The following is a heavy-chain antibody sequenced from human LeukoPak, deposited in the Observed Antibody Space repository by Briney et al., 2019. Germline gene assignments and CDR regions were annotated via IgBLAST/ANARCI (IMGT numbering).Heavy chain of an antibody. CDR3: TTDHFVLEGVGAVPMHFDY. V-gene: IGHV3-15*01. CDR2: IKSKTDGGTT. D-gene: IGHD1-26*01. J-gene: IGHJ4*02. Sequence: GGSLRLSCAASGFTFSNAWMSWVRQAPGKGLEWVGRIKSKTDGGTTDYAAPVKGRFTISRDDSKNTLYLQVNSLKTEDTAVYYCTTDHFVLEGVGAVPMHFDYWGQGTLVTVSS. CDR1: GFTFSNAW.